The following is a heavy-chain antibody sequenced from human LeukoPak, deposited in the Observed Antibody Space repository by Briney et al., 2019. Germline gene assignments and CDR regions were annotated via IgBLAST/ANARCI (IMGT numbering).Heavy chain of an antibody. Sequence: GGSLRLSCAASGFTFSSYAMHWVRQAPGKGLEWVAVISYDGSNKYYADSVKGRFTISRDNSKNTLHLQMNSLRAEDTAVYYCATWLGRGFFDYWGQGTLVTVSS. CDR2: ISYDGSNK. V-gene: IGHV3-30-3*01. J-gene: IGHJ4*02. CDR1: GFTFSSYA. D-gene: IGHD6-19*01. CDR3: ATWLGRGFFDY.